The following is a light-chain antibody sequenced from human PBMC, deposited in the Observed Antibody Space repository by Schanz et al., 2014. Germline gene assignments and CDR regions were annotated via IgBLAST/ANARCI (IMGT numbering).Light chain of an antibody. CDR3: LHYHTWRGA. V-gene: IGKV1-33*01. CDR2: DAS. Sequence: DTQMTQSPSSLSASVGDRVTITCQASQGISNFLNWYQQKPGKAPNLLIYDASNLKTGVPSRFSGSGSGTHFTFTISSLQSEDFAVYYCLHYHTWRGAFGQGTTVDIK. CDR1: QGISNF. J-gene: IGKJ1*01.